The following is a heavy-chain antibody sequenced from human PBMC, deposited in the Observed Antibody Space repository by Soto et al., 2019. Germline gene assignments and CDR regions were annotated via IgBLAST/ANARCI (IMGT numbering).Heavy chain of an antibody. CDR3: ARERITMSSYYFDY. Sequence: PGGSLRLSCAASGFTFSSYAMHWVRQAPGKGLEWVAVISYDGSNKYYADSVKGRFTISRGNSKNTLYLQMNSLRAEDTAVYYCARERITMSSYYFDYWGQGTLVTVSS. V-gene: IGHV3-30-3*01. D-gene: IGHD3-10*02. CDR2: ISYDGSNK. J-gene: IGHJ4*02. CDR1: GFTFSSYA.